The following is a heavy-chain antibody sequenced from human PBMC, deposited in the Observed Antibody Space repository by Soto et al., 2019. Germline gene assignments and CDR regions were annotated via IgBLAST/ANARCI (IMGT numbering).Heavy chain of an antibody. Sequence: QVQLVQSGAEVKKPGASVKVSCKASGYTFTGYYMHWVRQAPGQGLEWMGWINPNSGGTNYAQKFQGRVTMTRDTSISTAYMELSRLRSDDTAVYYCARGLPINYYDSSGYYPTPFDYWGQGTLVTVSS. J-gene: IGHJ4*02. CDR3: ARGLPINYYDSSGYYPTPFDY. V-gene: IGHV1-2*02. D-gene: IGHD3-22*01. CDR2: INPNSGGT. CDR1: GYTFTGYY.